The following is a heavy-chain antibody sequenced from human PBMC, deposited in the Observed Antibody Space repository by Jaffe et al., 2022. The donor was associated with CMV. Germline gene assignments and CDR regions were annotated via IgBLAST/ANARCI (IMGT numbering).Heavy chain of an antibody. V-gene: IGHV4-34*01. Sequence: QVQLQQWGAGLLKPSETLSLTCAVYGGSFSGYYWSWIRQPPGKGLEWIGEINHSGSTNYNPSLKSRVTISVDTSKNQFSLKLSSVTAADTAVYYCARGIGGSPKGIFDYWGQGTLVTVSS. CDR3: ARGIGGSPKGIFDY. CDR1: GGSFSGYY. D-gene: IGHD1-26*01. J-gene: IGHJ4*02. CDR2: INHSGST.